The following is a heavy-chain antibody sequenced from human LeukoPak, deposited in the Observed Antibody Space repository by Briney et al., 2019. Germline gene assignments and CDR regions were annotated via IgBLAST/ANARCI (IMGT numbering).Heavy chain of an antibody. CDR3: ARNTAVAYDY. D-gene: IGHD6-19*01. CDR2: IYHSGTT. Sequence: PSETLSLTCAVSGYSLSSGYYWGWIRQPPGKGLEWIGSIYHSGTTYYNPSLKSRVTISVDTSKNQFSLKLSSVTAADTAVYYCARNTAVAYDYWGQGTLVTVSS. J-gene: IGHJ4*02. CDR1: GYSLSSGYY. V-gene: IGHV4-38-2*01.